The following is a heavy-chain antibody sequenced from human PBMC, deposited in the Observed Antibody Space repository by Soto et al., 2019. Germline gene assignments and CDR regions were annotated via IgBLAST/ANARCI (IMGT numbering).Heavy chain of an antibody. J-gene: IGHJ6*02. CDR3: ARDRVTIFGMDV. Sequence: GSLRLSCAASGFTFSSYEMNWVRQAPGKGLEWVSYISSSGSTIYYADSVKGRFTISRDNAKNSLYLQMNSLGAEDTAVYYCARDRVTIFGMDVWGQGTTVTVSS. CDR2: ISSSGSTI. CDR1: GFTFSSYE. V-gene: IGHV3-48*03. D-gene: IGHD3-9*01.